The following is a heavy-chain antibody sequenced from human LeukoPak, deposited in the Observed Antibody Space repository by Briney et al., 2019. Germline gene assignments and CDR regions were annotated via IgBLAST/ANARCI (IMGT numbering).Heavy chain of an antibody. V-gene: IGHV5-51*01. D-gene: IGHD3-10*01. CDR2: IYPGDSDT. CDR3: ARLSSSGSYYNTWAPGRWFDS. CDR1: GYSFTSYW. Sequence: GESLKVSCKGSGYSFTSYWIGWVRQMPGKGLEWMGIIYPGDSDTRYSPSFQGQVTISADKSISTAYLQWSSLKASDTAMYYCARLSSSGSYYNTWAPGRWFDSWGQGTLVTVSS. J-gene: IGHJ5*01.